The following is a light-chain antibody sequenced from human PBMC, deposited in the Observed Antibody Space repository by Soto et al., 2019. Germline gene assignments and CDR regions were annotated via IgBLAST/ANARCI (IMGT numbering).Light chain of an antibody. CDR2: GAS. CDR3: QQYNNWPPRGT. J-gene: IGKJ1*01. V-gene: IGKV3-15*01. Sequence: EIVMTQSPATLSVSPGERATLSCRASQSVSSNLAWYQQKPGQAPRLLIYGASTRATGIPARFIGSGSGTEFTLTITSLQSEDFAVYCCQQYNNWPPRGTFGPGNKLEIQ. CDR1: QSVSSN.